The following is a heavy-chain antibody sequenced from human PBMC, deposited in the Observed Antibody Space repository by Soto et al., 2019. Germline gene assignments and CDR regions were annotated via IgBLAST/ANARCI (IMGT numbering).Heavy chain of an antibody. J-gene: IGHJ4*02. V-gene: IGHV4-30-2*01. CDR1: GGSISSGGYS. D-gene: IGHD3-22*01. CDR3: ARTVGYYDSSGYHDTYYFDY. CDR2: IYHSGST. Sequence: TLSLTCAVSGGSISSGGYSWSWIRQPPGKGLEWIGYIYHSGSTYYNPSLKSRVTISVDRSKNQFSLKLSSVTAADTAVYYCARTVGYYDSSGYHDTYYFDYWGQGTLVTVSS.